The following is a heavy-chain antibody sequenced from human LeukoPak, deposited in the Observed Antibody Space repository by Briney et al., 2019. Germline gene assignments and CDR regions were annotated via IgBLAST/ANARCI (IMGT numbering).Heavy chain of an antibody. D-gene: IGHD5-12*01. J-gene: IGHJ4*02. CDR3: ARGSLRHLGRYFDY. Sequence: PSETLSLTCTVSGGSISSSSYYWGWIRQPPGKGLEWIGSIYYSGSTYYNPSLKSRVTISVDTSKNQFSLKLSSVTAADTAVYYCARGSLRHLGRYFDYWGQGTLVSVSS. CDR1: GGSISSSSYY. V-gene: IGHV4-39*07. CDR2: IYYSGST.